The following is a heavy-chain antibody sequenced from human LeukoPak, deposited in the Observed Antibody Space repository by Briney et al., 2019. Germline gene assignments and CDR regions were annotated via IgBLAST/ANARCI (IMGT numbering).Heavy chain of an antibody. V-gene: IGHV3-7*03. D-gene: IGHD2-2*01. CDR2: INQDGSEK. J-gene: IGHJ6*03. CDR1: GFTFSNYW. Sequence: GGSLRLSCAASGFTFSNYWMSWVRQAPGKGLEWVANINQDGSEKYYVDSVKGRFTISRDNAKNSLYLQMNSLRAEDTALYYCAKDKYYAPRTPMDVWGKGTTVTISS. CDR3: AKDKYYAPRTPMDV.